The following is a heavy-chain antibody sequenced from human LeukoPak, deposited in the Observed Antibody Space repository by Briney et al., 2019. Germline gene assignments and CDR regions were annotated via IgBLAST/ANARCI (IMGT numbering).Heavy chain of an antibody. D-gene: IGHD3-16*02. CDR2: IRYDGSNK. Sequence: GGSLRLSCAASGFTFSSYGMHWVRQAPGKGLEWVAFIRYDGSNKYYANSVKGRFTISRDNSKNTLYLQMNSLRAEDTAVYYCAKLMITFGGVIAPFDYWGQGTLVTVSS. CDR1: GFTFSSYG. CDR3: AKLMITFGGVIAPFDY. V-gene: IGHV3-30*02. J-gene: IGHJ4*02.